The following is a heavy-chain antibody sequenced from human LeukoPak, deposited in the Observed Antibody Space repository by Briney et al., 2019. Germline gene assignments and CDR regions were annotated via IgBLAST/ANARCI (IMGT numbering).Heavy chain of an antibody. V-gene: IGHV3-48*03. CDR1: GFTFSSYE. CDR2: IFTRGSMI. J-gene: IGHJ4*02. D-gene: IGHD2-15*01. Sequence: PGVSLRLSCAASGFTFSSYEMNWVRQTPGKGLEWLSYIFTRGSMIQYADSVKGRFTISRDDAKNSLYLQMNSLRAEDTGVYHCVRDATETQMGSVYFDYWGQGTLVTVPS. CDR3: VRDATETQMGSVYFDY.